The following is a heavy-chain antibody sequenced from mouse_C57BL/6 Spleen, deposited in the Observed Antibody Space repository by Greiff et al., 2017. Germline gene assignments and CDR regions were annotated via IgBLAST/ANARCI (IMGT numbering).Heavy chain of an antibody. J-gene: IGHJ2*01. D-gene: IGHD2-5*01. Sequence: VQLQQSGAELARPGASVKLSCKASGYTFTSYGISWVHQPTGQGLEWIGEIYPRSGNTYYNEKFKGKATLTADKSANTASLELRSLTSEDSAVYFCARERDSNYVLYGGQGTTLTVSS. CDR2: IYPRSGNT. CDR3: ARERDSNYVLY. V-gene: IGHV1-81*01. CDR1: GYTFTSYG.